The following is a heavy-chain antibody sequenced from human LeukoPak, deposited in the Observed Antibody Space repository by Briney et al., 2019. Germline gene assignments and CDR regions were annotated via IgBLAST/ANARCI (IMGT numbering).Heavy chain of an antibody. CDR1: GFTFSSYS. Sequence: PGGSLRLSCAASGFTFSSYSMNWVRQAPGKGLEWVSSISSSSSYIYYADSVKGRFTISRDNAKNSLYLQMNSLRAEDTAVYYCASFDSRGVSGWYRRGNDAFDIWGQGTMVTVSS. D-gene: IGHD6-19*01. CDR3: ASFDSRGVSGWYRRGNDAFDI. V-gene: IGHV3-21*01. J-gene: IGHJ3*02. CDR2: ISSSSSYI.